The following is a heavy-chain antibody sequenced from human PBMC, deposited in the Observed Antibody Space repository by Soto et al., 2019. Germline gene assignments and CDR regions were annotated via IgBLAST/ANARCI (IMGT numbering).Heavy chain of an antibody. CDR3: ARDDGYSYGHNFDY. CDR1: GFTFSSYS. J-gene: IGHJ4*02. Sequence: EVQLVESGGGLVQPGGSLRLSCAASGFTFSSYSMNWVRQAPGKGLEWVSYISISSSTIYYADSVKGRFTISRDYAKNSLYLQMNSLRDEDTAVYYCARDDGYSYGHNFDYWGQGTLVTVSS. D-gene: IGHD5-18*01. CDR2: ISISSSTI. V-gene: IGHV3-48*02.